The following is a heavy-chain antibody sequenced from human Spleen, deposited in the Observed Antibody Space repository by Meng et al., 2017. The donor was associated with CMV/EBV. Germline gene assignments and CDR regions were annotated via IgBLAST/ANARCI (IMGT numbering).Heavy chain of an antibody. J-gene: IGHJ4*02. V-gene: IGHV1-69*05. Sequence: SVKVSCKASGGTFSSYAISWVRQAPGQGLGWMGGIIPIFGTANYAQKFQGRVTITTDESTSTAYMELSSLRSEDTAVYYCARGGKGWELPYFDYWGQGTLVTVSS. CDR1: GGTFSSYA. D-gene: IGHD1-26*01. CDR2: IIPIFGTA. CDR3: ARGGKGWELPYFDY.